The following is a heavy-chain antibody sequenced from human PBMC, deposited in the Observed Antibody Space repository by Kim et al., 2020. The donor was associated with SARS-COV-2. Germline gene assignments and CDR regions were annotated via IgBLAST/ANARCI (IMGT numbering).Heavy chain of an antibody. V-gene: IGHV1-8*01. Sequence: ASVKVSCKASGYTFTSYDINWVRQATGQGLEWMGWMNPNSGNTGYAQKFQGRVTMTRNTSISTAYMELSSLRSEDTAGNYCARGFRAAAVPLFWYYYFGMDYWGQGTTVPFS. D-gene: IGHD6-13*01. J-gene: IGHJ6*02. CDR3: ARGFRAAAVPLFWYYYFGMDY. CDR2: MNPNSGNT. CDR1: GYTFTSYD.